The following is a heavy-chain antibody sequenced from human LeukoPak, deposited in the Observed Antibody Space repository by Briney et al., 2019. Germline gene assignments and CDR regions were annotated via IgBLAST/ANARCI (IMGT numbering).Heavy chain of an antibody. CDR1: VYSITRGYY. D-gene: IGHD3-22*01. CDR2: IHHSGNT. CDR3: ARSYYYDSSGWFDP. V-gene: IGHV4-38-2*02. J-gene: IGHJ5*02. Sequence: PSETLSLTCTVSVYSITRGYYWGWIRQPPGKGLEWIGSIHHSGNTYYNPTLKSRVTISVDTSKNQFSLKLSSVTAADTAVYYCARSYYYDSSGWFDPWGQGTLVTVSS.